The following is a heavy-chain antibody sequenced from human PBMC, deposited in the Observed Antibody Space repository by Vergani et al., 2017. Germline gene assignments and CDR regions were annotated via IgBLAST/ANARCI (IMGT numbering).Heavy chain of an antibody. Sequence: QVQLVQSGAEVKKPGASVKVSCKASGYTFTSYGISWVRQATGQGLEWMGWMNPNSGNTGYAQKFQGRVTMTRNTSISTAYMDLSSLRSEDTAVYYCARAGRYYGGNSVLPYWGQGTLVTVSS. CDR3: ARAGRYYGGNSVLPY. V-gene: IGHV1-8*02. D-gene: IGHD4-23*01. J-gene: IGHJ4*02. CDR1: GYTFTSYG. CDR2: MNPNSGNT.